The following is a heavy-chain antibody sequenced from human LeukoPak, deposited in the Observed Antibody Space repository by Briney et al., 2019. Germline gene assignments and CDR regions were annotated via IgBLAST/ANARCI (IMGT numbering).Heavy chain of an antibody. CDR1: GFTLSSYS. V-gene: IGHV3-48*01. Sequence: QPGGSLRLSCAASGFTLSSYSMNWVRQAPGKRLEWVSYISSSSSTIYYADSVKGRFTISRDNAKNSLYLQMNSLRAEDTAVYYCARDPLLGFDSSGYYPTYDYWGQGTLVTVSS. D-gene: IGHD3-22*01. J-gene: IGHJ4*02. CDR3: ARDPLLGFDSSGYYPTYDY. CDR2: ISSSSSTI.